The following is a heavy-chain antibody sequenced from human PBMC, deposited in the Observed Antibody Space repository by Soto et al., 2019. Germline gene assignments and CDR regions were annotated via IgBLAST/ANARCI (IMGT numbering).Heavy chain of an antibody. J-gene: IGHJ4*02. CDR2: ISSSSSYI. V-gene: IGHV3-21*01. Sequence: GGSLRLSCAASGFTFSSYSMNWVRQAPGKGLEWVSSISSSSSYIYYADSVKGRFTISRDNAKNSLYLQMNSLRAEDTAVYYCARDLGYCSSTSCYAGYYFDYWGQGTLVTVSS. CDR1: GFTFSSYS. CDR3: ARDLGYCSSTSCYAGYYFDY. D-gene: IGHD2-2*01.